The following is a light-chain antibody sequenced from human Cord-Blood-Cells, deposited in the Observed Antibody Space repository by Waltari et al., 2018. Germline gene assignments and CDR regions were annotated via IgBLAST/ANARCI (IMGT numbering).Light chain of an antibody. CDR3: SSYTSSSTLV. Sequence: QSALTQPASVSGSPGQSITISCTGTSSDVGGYNYVSGYQQHPGKAPKLIIYDVSNRPSGVSNLFSGSKSGNTASLTISGLQAEDEADYYCSSYTSSSTLVFGGGTKLTVL. J-gene: IGLJ3*02. CDR2: DVS. CDR1: SSDVGGYNY. V-gene: IGLV2-14*03.